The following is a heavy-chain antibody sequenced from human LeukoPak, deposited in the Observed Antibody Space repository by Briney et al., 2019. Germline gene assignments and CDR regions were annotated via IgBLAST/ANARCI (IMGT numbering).Heavy chain of an antibody. V-gene: IGHV1-3*01. Sequence: VASAKVSCTAPGYTFTSSAMHWVRQAPGQRLEWMGWINAGNGNTKYSQKFQGRVTITRDTSASTAYMELSSLRSEDTAVYYCARNGGSYRFDYWGQGTLVTVSS. CDR3: ARNGGSYRFDY. CDR1: GYTFTSSA. D-gene: IGHD1-26*01. CDR2: INAGNGNT. J-gene: IGHJ4*02.